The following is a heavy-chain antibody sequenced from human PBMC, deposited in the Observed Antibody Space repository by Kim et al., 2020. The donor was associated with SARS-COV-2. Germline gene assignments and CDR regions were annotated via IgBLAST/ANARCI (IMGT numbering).Heavy chain of an antibody. J-gene: IGHJ6*02. D-gene: IGHD3-10*01. CDR2: IYYSGST. CDR3: ARMVRGVTRSGYYYGMDV. Sequence: SETLSLTCTVSGGSISSYYWSWIRQPPGKGLEWIGYIYYSGSTNYNPSLKSRVTISVDTSKNQFSLKLSSVTAADTAVYYCARMVRGVTRSGYYYGMDVWGQGTTVTVSS. V-gene: IGHV4-59*01. CDR1: GGSISSYY.